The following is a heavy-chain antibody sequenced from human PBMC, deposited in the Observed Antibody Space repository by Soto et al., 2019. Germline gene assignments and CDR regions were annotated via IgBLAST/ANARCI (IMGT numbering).Heavy chain of an antibody. D-gene: IGHD3-22*01. Sequence: AVKVSCKASGGSFRSYAISWVRQAPGQGLEWMGGIIPIFGTANYAQKFQGRVTITADESTSTAYMELSSLRSEDTAVYYCASLLDSSGYPVDYWGQGTLVTVPQ. CDR3: ASLLDSSGYPVDY. V-gene: IGHV1-69*13. CDR1: GGSFRSYA. J-gene: IGHJ4*02. CDR2: IIPIFGTA.